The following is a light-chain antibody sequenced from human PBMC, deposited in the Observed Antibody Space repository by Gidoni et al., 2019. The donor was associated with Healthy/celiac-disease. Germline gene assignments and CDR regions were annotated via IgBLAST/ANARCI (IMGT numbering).Light chain of an antibody. J-gene: IGKJ2*01. Sequence: VMTQSPPTLSVSPGERATLSCRASQSVSSNLAWYQQKPGQAPRLLIYGASTRATGIPARFSGSGSGTEFTLTISSLQSEDFAVYYCQQYNNWPPLTFGQGTKLEIK. V-gene: IGKV3-15*01. CDR2: GAS. CDR3: QQYNNWPPLT. CDR1: QSVSSN.